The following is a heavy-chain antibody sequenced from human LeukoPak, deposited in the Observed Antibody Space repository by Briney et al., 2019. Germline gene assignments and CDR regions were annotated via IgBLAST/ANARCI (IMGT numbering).Heavy chain of an antibody. V-gene: IGHV1-18*01. J-gene: IGHJ4*02. Sequence: ASVKVSCKASGYTFTSYGISWVRQAPGQGLEWMGWISAYNGNTNYAPKLQGRVTMTTDTSTSTAYMELRSLRSDDTAVYYCARIKVRYCSGGSCYSSDHWGQGTLVSVSS. CDR3: ARIKVRYCSGGSCYSSDH. D-gene: IGHD2-15*01. CDR2: ISAYNGNT. CDR1: GYTFTSYG.